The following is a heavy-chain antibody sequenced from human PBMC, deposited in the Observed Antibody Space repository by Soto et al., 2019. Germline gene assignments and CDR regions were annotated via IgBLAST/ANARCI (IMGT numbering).Heavy chain of an antibody. CDR3: AKQGYYGSGGYGLGEVEY. J-gene: IGHJ4*02. V-gene: IGHV3-23*01. CDR1: GFTFGNYA. CDR2: ISGSGATT. Sequence: EVQLLESGGGLVQPGGSLRLSCAASGFTFGNYAMSWVRQAPGKGLEWVSAISGSGATTHYADSVKGRFTISRDNSKNTVFLQMNRLRGEDAAGYYWAKQGYYGSGGYGLGEVEYWGQGTLVHVS. D-gene: IGHD3-10*01.